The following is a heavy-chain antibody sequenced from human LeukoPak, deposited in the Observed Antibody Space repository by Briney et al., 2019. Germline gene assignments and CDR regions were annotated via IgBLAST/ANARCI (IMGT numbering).Heavy chain of an antibody. CDR1: GGSISSGGYY. CDR3: ARGTYPGLDY. Sequence: SQTLSLTCTVSGGSISSGGYYWSWIRQHPGKGLEWIGYISYSGSTSCNPSLQSRVTISVDTSKNQFSLKLSSVTAADTAVYYCARGTYPGLDYWGQGTLVTVSS. J-gene: IGHJ4*02. CDR2: ISYSGST. V-gene: IGHV4-31*03.